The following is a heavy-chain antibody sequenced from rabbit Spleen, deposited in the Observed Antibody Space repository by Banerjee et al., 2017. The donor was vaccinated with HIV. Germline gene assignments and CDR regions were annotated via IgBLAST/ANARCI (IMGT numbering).Heavy chain of an antibody. CDR1: GFTLNNYY. D-gene: IGHD4-1*01. CDR3: ARDLDGVIGWNFGW. CDR2: IDPVFGST. V-gene: IGHV1S7*01. Sequence: QLKESGGGLVQPGGSLKLSCKASGFTLNNYYMNWVRQAPGKGLEWIGYIDPVFGSTYYANWVNGRFTISSHNAQNTLYLQLNSLTAADTATYFCARDLDGVIGWNFGWRGQGTLVTVS. J-gene: IGHJ2*01.